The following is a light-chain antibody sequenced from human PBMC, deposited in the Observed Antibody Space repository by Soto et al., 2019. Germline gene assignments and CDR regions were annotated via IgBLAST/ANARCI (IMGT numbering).Light chain of an antibody. V-gene: IGKV1-39*01. CDR1: QSISSY. Sequence: DIHMTHSPSPLSASVGDRVTITCRSSQSISSYVNWYQQKPGIAPRLLIFAASNLQTGVPSRFSGSGSGTDFTLTISSMQPEDFGTYFCQHTYSTPFTFGPGTKVDIK. CDR3: QHTYSTPFT. CDR2: AAS. J-gene: IGKJ3*01.